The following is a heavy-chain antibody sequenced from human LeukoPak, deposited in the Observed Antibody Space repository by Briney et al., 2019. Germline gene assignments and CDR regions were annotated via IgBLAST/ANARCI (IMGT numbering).Heavy chain of an antibody. Sequence: SETLSLTCTVSGGSISSYYWSWIRQPPGKGLEWIGYIYYSGSTNYNPSFKSRVTISVDTSKNQFSLKLSSVTAADTAVYYCASGSHPYYYYGMDVWGQGTTVTVSS. CDR2: IYYSGST. CDR1: GGSISSYY. V-gene: IGHV4-59*08. CDR3: ASGSHPYYYYGMDV. J-gene: IGHJ6*02.